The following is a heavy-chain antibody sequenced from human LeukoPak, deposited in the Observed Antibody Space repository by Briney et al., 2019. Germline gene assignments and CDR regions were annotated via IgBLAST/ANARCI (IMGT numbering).Heavy chain of an antibody. CDR3: ARHADYHILTGFDY. D-gene: IGHD3-9*01. CDR2: IDPSNSYT. V-gene: IGHV5-10-1*01. J-gene: IGHJ4*02. CDR1: GSNFTNYW. Sequence: GASLQISCKGSGSNFTNYWISWVRQLPGKGLEWMGRIDPSNSYTNYSPPFRGHVTISADRSISTAYLQWNSLKASDTAMYYCARHADYHILTGFDYWGQGTLVTVS.